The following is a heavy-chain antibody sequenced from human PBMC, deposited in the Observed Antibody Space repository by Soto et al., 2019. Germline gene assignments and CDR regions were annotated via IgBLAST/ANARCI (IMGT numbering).Heavy chain of an antibody. D-gene: IGHD1-26*01. CDR1: GFTISSYW. CDR2: INSDGSST. Sequence: PGGSLRLSCVGTGFTISSYWMHWVRQAPGKGLVWVSRINSDGSSTSYADSVKGRFTISRDNAKNTLYLQMNSLRAEDTAVYYCARGGSLNRYFDLWGRGTLVTVSS. J-gene: IGHJ2*01. CDR3: ARGGSLNRYFDL. V-gene: IGHV3-74*01.